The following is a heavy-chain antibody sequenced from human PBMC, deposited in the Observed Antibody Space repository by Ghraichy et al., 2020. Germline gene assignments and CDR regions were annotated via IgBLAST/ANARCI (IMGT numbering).Heavy chain of an antibody. Sequence: ASVKVSCKVSGYTLTELSMHWVRQAPGEGLEWMGGFDPEDGETIYAQKFQGRVTMTEDTSTDTAYMELSSLRSEDTAVYYCATGHYDSSHACREWGQGTLVTVSS. CDR2: FDPEDGET. CDR3: ATGHYDSSHACRE. J-gene: IGHJ4*02. D-gene: IGHD3-22*01. CDR1: GYTLTELS. V-gene: IGHV1-24*01.